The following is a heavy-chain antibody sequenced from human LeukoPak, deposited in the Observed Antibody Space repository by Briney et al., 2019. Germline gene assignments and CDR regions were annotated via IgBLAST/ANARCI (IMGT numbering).Heavy chain of an antibody. CDR3: AGLPMGSGSYSYYGMDV. CDR2: IYSGGST. Sequence: GGPLRLSCAASGFTVSSNYMSWVRQAPGKGLEWVSVIYSGGSTYYADSVKGRFTISRDNSKNTLYLQMNSLRAEDTAVYYCAGLPMGSGSYSYYGMDVWGQGTTVTVSS. CDR1: GFTVSSNY. D-gene: IGHD3-10*01. J-gene: IGHJ6*02. V-gene: IGHV3-66*02.